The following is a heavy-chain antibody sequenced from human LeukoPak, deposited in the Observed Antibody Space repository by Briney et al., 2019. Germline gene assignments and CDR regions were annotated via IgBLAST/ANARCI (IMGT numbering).Heavy chain of an antibody. D-gene: IGHD3-10*01. CDR3: VKVGYGSGTWGWFDP. Sequence: SETLSLTCTVTGASISSHYWSWIRQPPGKGLEFIGSIYPGGSIDYNPSLKSRATISGDSSKNHLSLKLTSVTAADTATYYCVKVGYGSGTWGWFDPWGQGTLVSVSA. CDR1: GASISSHY. V-gene: IGHV4-59*11. CDR2: IYPGGSI. J-gene: IGHJ5*02.